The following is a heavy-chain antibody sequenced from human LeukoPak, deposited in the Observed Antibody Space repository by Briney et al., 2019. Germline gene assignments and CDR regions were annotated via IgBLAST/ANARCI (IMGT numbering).Heavy chain of an antibody. CDR3: ARYGSSWYLDYFDY. V-gene: IGHV4-38-2*02. Sequence: SETLSLTCTVSGYSISSGYYWGWIRQPPGKGLEWIGSIYHSGSTYYNPSLKSRVTISVDTSKNQFSLKLSSVTAADTAVYYCARYGSSWYLDYFDYWGQGTLVTVSS. CDR1: GYSISSGYY. J-gene: IGHJ4*02. D-gene: IGHD6-13*01. CDR2: IYHSGST.